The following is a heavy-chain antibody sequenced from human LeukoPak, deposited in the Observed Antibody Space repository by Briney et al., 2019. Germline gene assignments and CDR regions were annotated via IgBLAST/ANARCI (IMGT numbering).Heavy chain of an antibody. Sequence: YGPTLVNPTQTLTLTRTFSDFSLDTTGMGVGWIRQPPGTSLEWLALVYYNKDRRYSPSLRSRLTNTKDTSKNQVVLAMTNMDPVDTATYYCAHIVVTIDWRSYFDFWGQGALVTVSS. CDR1: DFSLDTTGMG. J-gene: IGHJ4*02. CDR2: VYYNKDR. CDR3: AHIVVTIDWRSYFDF. V-gene: IGHV2-5*01. D-gene: IGHD3-9*01.